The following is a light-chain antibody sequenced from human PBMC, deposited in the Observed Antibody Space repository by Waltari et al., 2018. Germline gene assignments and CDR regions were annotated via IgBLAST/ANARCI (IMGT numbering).Light chain of an antibody. J-gene: IGLJ2*01. V-gene: IGLV3-19*01. CDR3: NSRDSSGNHLVV. Sequence: SSELTQDPAVSVALGQTVRITFQGDSLRSYYASWYQQKPGQAPVLVIYGKNNRPSGIPHRFSGSSSGNTASLTITGAQAEDEADYYCNSRDSSGNHLVVFGGGTKLTVL. CDR2: GKN. CDR1: SLRSYY.